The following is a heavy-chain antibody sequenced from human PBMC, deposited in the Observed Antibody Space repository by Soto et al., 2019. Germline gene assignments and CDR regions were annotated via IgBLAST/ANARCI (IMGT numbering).Heavy chain of an antibody. D-gene: IGHD3-3*01. CDR3: AREGTAFGVVIAGLDV. V-gene: IGHV3-21*01. Sequence: PGGSLRLSCAASGFTFNSYTMNWVRQAPGKGLEWVASISSRSSYIYYADSMKGRFTISRDNAKNSLHLQMNSLRAEDTAVYYCAREGTAFGVVIAGLDVWGQGTPVTVSS. J-gene: IGHJ6*02. CDR2: ISSRSSYI. CDR1: GFTFNSYT.